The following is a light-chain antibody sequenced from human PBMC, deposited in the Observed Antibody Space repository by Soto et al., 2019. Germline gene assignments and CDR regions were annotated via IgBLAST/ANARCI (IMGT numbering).Light chain of an antibody. CDR3: QQGGT. V-gene: IGKV3-20*01. J-gene: IGKJ5*01. Sequence: EIVLTQSPGTLSLSPGERATLSCRASQSVSSSYLAWYQQKPGQAPRLLIYGASSRATGIPDRFSGSGSGTDFTLTISRLEPEDLAVYYCQQGGTCGQGTRLEIK. CDR2: GAS. CDR1: QSVSSSY.